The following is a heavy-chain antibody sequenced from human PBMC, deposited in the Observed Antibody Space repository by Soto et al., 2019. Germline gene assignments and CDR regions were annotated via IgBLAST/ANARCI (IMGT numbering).Heavy chain of an antibody. Sequence: SETLSLTXTVSGGSVSSGSYYWSWIRQPPGKGLEWVGYIYYSGSTNYNPSLKSRVTTAVDTSKNQFALKMSSVSAAVTAVYYHARVLEIYSTDRVGMDVWGQGTTVTVSS. V-gene: IGHV4-61*01. J-gene: IGHJ6*02. CDR3: ARVLEIYSTDRVGMDV. D-gene: IGHD6-13*01. CDR1: GGSVSSGSYY. CDR2: IYYSGST.